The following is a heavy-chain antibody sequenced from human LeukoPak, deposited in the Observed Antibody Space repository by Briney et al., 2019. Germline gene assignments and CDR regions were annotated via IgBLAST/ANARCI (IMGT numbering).Heavy chain of an antibody. J-gene: IGHJ4*02. Sequence: ASVKVSCKASGYTFTAYYIHWLRQAPGQGLEWMGWINPNSGGTNCAQTFQGRATMTRDTSISTVYMELSSLRSDDTAVYYCARGPATGDFVFWGQGTLVTVSS. CDR1: GYTFTAYY. CDR3: ARGPATGDFVF. D-gene: IGHD6-13*01. V-gene: IGHV1-2*02. CDR2: INPNSGGT.